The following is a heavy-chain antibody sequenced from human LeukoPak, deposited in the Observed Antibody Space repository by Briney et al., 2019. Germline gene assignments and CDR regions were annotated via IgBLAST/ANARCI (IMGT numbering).Heavy chain of an antibody. CDR1: GFTFSNYW. J-gene: IGHJ6*04. Sequence: QPGGSLRLSCAGSGFTFSNYWMHWVRQAPGKGLVWVSRINSDGSSTSYADSVKGRFTISRDNAKNTLYLQMNSLRAEDTAVYYCAREGSSLGYGVDVWGKGTTVTVSS. D-gene: IGHD1-26*01. CDR3: AREGSSLGYGVDV. V-gene: IGHV3-74*01. CDR2: INSDGSST.